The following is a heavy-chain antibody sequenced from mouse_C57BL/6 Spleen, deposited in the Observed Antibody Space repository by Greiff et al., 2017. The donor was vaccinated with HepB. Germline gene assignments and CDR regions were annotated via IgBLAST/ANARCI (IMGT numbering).Heavy chain of an antibody. J-gene: IGHJ4*01. Sequence: VNLVESGPGLVQPSQSLSITCTVSGFSLTSYGVHWVRQSPGKGLEWLGVIWSGGSTDYNAAFISRLSISKDNSKSQVFFKMNSLQADDTAIYYCARIWGLRRFYAMDYWGQGTSVTVSS. CDR3: ARIWGLRRFYAMDY. D-gene: IGHD2-4*01. CDR2: IWSGGST. V-gene: IGHV2-2*01. CDR1: GFSLTSYG.